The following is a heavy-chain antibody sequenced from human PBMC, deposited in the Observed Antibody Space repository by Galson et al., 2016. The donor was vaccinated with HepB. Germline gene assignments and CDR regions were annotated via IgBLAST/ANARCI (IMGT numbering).Heavy chain of an antibody. D-gene: IGHD5-18*01. J-gene: IGHJ6*02. V-gene: IGHV4-39*01. CDR3: ARHPRGYNYGTYGMDV. CDR1: GDSISSSSYY. Sequence: LTCTVSGDSISSSSYYWGWIRQPPGKGLEWIGSIYYSGNTYYNPSLKSRVTVSVDTSKNQFSLRLSSVTAADTAVYYCARHPRGYNYGTYGMDVWGQGTTVIVSS. CDR2: IYYSGNT.